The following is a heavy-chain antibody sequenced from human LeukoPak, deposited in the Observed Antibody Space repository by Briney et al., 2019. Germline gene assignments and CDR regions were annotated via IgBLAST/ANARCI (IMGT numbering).Heavy chain of an antibody. J-gene: IGHJ4*02. CDR1: GYTFNTYD. CDR3: ARGTTRGYYDSSDYYFTPAVDY. CDR2: MNPDNGKT. D-gene: IGHD3-22*01. Sequence: ASVKVSCKASGYTFNTYDVNWVRQATGQGLEWLGWMNPDNGKTGYAQKFQGRVTMTRNTSISTAYMELNSLKSEDTAVYFCARGTTRGYYDSSDYYFTPAVDYWGQGTLLTVSS. V-gene: IGHV1-8*01.